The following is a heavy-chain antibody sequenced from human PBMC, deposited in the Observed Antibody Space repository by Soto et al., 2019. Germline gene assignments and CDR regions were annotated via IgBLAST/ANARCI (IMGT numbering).Heavy chain of an antibody. Sequence: EVQLVESGGGLVQPGGSLRLSCAAAGFSVSNLYMTWVRHAPGKGLEWVSVISSGGSTYYADSVKGRFTISRDNSKNTLSLEMKSLRAGDTAVYYCARDTLGGAYDFCHGGQGTLVTVSS. CDR2: ISSGGST. CDR1: GFSVSNLY. J-gene: IGHJ4*02. D-gene: IGHD3-3*01. V-gene: IGHV3-66*01. CDR3: ARDTLGGAYDFCH.